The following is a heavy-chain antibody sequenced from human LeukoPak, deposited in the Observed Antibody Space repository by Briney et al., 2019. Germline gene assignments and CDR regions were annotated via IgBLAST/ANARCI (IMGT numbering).Heavy chain of an antibody. CDR1: GFTFSTYW. CDR2: INTDGSRT. V-gene: IGHV3-74*01. J-gene: IGHJ4*02. CDR3: ARVSRGNYYFDY. Sequence: GGSLRLSCAASGFTFSTYWMHWVRHAPGKGLVWVSRINTDGSRTDSVEGRFTISRDNAKNTLYLQMNSLRAEDTAVYYCARVSRGNYYFDYWGPGTLVTVSS.